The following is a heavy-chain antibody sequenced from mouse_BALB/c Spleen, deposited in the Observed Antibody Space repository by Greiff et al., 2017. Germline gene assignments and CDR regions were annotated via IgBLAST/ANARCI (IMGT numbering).Heavy chain of an antibody. CDR3: ARGEITTAYWYFDV. D-gene: IGHD1-2*01. V-gene: IGHV1S29*02. CDR1: GYTFTDYN. CDR2: IYPYNGGT. Sequence: EVHLVESGPELVKPGASVKISCKASGYTFTDYNMHWVKQSHGKSLEWIGYIYPYNGGTGYNQKFKSKATLTVDNSSSTAYMELRSLTSEDSAVYYCARGEITTAYWYFDVWGAGTTVTVSS. J-gene: IGHJ1*01.